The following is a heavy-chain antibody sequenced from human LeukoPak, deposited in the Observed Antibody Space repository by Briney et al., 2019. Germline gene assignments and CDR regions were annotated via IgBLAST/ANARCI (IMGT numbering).Heavy chain of an antibody. CDR1: GFTFSSYA. D-gene: IGHD3-10*01. V-gene: IGHV3-23*01. CDR2: ISGSGGST. J-gene: IGHJ4*02. CDR3: AKDQAQYYYGSGSYSIL. Sequence: GSLRPSCAASGFTFSSYAMSWVRQAPGKGLEWVSAISGSGGSTYYADSVKGRFTISRDNSKNTLYLQMNSLRAEDTAVYYCAKDQAQYYYGSGSYSILWGQGTLVTVSS.